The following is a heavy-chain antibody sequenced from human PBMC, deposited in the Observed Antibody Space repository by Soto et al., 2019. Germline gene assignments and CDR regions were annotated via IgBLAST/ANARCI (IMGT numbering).Heavy chain of an antibody. CDR2: IYYSGST. J-gene: IGHJ6*02. CDR3: ARGQDSSGYYPYYYYGMDV. V-gene: IGHV4-30-4*01. Sequence: PSETLSLTCTVSGGSISSGGYYWSWIRQPPGKGLEWIGYIYYSGSTYYNPSLKSRVTISVDTSKNQFSLKLSSVTAADTAVYYCARGQDSSGYYPYYYYGMDVWGQGTTVTVSS. CDR1: GGSISSGGYY. D-gene: IGHD3-22*01.